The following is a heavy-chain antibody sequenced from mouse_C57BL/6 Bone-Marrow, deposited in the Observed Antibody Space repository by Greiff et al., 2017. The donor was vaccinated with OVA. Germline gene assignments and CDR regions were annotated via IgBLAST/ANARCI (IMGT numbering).Heavy chain of an antibody. J-gene: IGHJ4*01. V-gene: IGHV1-55*01. Sequence: QVQLQQPGAELVKPGASVKMSCTASGYTFTSYWITWVKQRPGQGLEWIGDIYPGSGSTNYTEKFKSKATLAVDTSSSTAYMQLSSLTSEDSAVYYCARDYGSSIAMDYWGQGTSVTVSS. CDR2: IYPGSGST. CDR3: ARDYGSSIAMDY. CDR1: GYTFTSYW. D-gene: IGHD1-1*01.